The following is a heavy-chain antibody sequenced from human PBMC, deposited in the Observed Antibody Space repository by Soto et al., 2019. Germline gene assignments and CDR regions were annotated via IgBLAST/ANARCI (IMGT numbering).Heavy chain of an antibody. V-gene: IGHV3-23*01. D-gene: IGHD6-13*01. CDR2: ISGSGGRL. CDR3: GKTAGVEGQRVDS. CDR1: GFTLSNYA. Sequence: EVQLLESGGGLVQPGGSLRLSCAASGFTLSNYAMSWVRQAPGKGLERVSTISGSGGRLYYADSVKGRFTISRDYSKNTLYLQTSSLRADDPAVYYCGKTAGVEGQRVDSWGQGTLVTVSS. J-gene: IGHJ4*02.